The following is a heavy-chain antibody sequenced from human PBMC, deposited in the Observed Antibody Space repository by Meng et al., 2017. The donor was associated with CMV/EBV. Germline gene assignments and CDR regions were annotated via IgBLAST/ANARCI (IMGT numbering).Heavy chain of an antibody. V-gene: IGHV1-69*05. D-gene: IGHD6-19*01. J-gene: IGHJ5*02. CDR1: GGTFSSYA. CDR3: ARDMYSSGWYRGLDP. Sequence: SGGTFSSYAISWVRQAPGQGLEWMGGIIPIFGTANYAQKFQGRVTITTDESTSTAYMELSSLRSEDTAVYYCARDMYSSGWYRGLDPWGQGTLVTVSS. CDR2: IIPIFGTA.